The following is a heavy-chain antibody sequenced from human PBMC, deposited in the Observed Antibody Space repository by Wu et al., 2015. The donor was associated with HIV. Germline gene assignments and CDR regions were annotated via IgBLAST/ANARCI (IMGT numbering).Heavy chain of an antibody. CDR3: ARGGSGWPDYYYGLDV. CDR2: IIPIFGTS. V-gene: IGHV1-69*05. CDR1: GGTFSSYA. J-gene: IGHJ6*02. Sequence: QVQLVQSGAEVKKPGSSVKVSCKASGGTFSSYAISWVRQAPGQGLEWMGGIIPIFGTSNHAQKFRGRVSITTDESTSTAYMELSSLRSEDTAVYYCARGGSGWPDYYYGLDVVGPRDHGHRLL. D-gene: IGHD6-19*01.